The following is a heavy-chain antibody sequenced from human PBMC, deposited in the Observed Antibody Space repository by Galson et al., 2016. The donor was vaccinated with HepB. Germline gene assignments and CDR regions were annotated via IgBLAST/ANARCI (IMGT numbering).Heavy chain of an antibody. J-gene: IGHJ6*02. V-gene: IGHV1-18*04. CDR1: GFTFNTHG. CDR3: ARDANDIVVVTGANGETDYYYYDGMDV. Sequence: SVKVSCKASGFTFNTHGISWVRQAPGQGLEWLGWISPYTGDTHYGQKFQGRVTMTIDTSTRTASMTLRILRSDDTAVYYSARDANDIVVVTGANGETDYYYYDGMDVWGQGTTVTVSS. D-gene: IGHD2-2*01. CDR2: ISPYTGDT.